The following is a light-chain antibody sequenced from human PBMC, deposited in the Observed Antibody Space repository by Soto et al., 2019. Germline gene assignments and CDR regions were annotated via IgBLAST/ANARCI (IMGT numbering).Light chain of an antibody. CDR3: GTWDSSRSAVV. J-gene: IGLJ2*01. CDR2: DNT. Sequence: QSVLTQPPSVSAAPGQRVTISCSGSISNIGSNYVSWYQQLPGTAPKVLIYDNTKRPSGIPDRLSGSKSGTSATLGITGLQTGDEADYYCGTWDSSRSAVVFGGGTKLTVL. CDR1: ISNIGSNY. V-gene: IGLV1-51*01.